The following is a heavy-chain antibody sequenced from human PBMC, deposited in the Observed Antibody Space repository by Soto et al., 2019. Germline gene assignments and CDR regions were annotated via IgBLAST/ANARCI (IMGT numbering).Heavy chain of an antibody. CDR2: INHSGST. J-gene: IGHJ6*03. CDR1: GGSFSGYY. Sequence: QVQLQQWGAGLLKPSETLSLTCAVYGGSFSGYYWSWIRQPPGKGLEWIGEINHSGSTNYNPSLKSRVTISVDTSKNQFSLKLSSVTAADTAVYYCARVLAPPGPDYYYYYMDVWGKGTTVTVSS. D-gene: IGHD2-15*01. CDR3: ARVLAPPGPDYYYYYMDV. V-gene: IGHV4-34*01.